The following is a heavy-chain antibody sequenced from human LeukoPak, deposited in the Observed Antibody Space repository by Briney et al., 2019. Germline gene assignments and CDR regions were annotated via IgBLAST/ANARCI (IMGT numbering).Heavy chain of an antibody. CDR3: ARDRAAPTFGGVIGGFDY. D-gene: IGHD3-16*02. CDR1: GGSISSGGYY. J-gene: IGHJ4*02. CDR2: IYYSGST. V-gene: IGHV4-31*03. Sequence: PSETLSLTCTVSGGSISSGGYYWSWIRQHPGKGLEWIGYIYYSGSTYYNPSLKSRVTISVDTSKNQFSLKLSSVTAADTAVYYCARDRAAPTFGGVIGGFDYWGQGTLVTVPS.